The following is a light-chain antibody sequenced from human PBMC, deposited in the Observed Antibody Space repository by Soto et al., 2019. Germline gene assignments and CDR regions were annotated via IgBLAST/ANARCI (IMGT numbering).Light chain of an antibody. J-gene: IGKJ4*01. CDR3: QRYYSYPLT. Sequence: TQMTQSPSTLSASVGDRVTITCRASQSFSTWLAWYQQKPGKAPKLLIYDVSNLESGVPSRFSGSGSGTEFTLTIGSLQPDDFATYSFQRYYSYPLTFGGGTTVEIK. CDR2: DVS. V-gene: IGKV1-5*01. CDR1: QSFSTW.